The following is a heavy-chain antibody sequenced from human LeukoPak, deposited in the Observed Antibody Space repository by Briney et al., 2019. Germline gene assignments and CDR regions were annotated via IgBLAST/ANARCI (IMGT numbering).Heavy chain of an antibody. D-gene: IGHD2-15*01. CDR2: ISSSGSTI. Sequence: GGSLRLSCAASGFTFSSYEMNWVRQAPGKGLEWVSYISSSGSTIYYADSVKGRFTISRDNAKNSLYLQMNSLRAEDTAVYYCAKDIVGGGNDYWGQGTLVIVSS. J-gene: IGHJ4*02. V-gene: IGHV3-48*03. CDR1: GFTFSSYE. CDR3: AKDIVGGGNDY.